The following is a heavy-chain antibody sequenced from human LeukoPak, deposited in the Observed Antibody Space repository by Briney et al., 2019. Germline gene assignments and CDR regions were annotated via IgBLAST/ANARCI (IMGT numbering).Heavy chain of an antibody. CDR3: AHQQIYSPYKWCDP. D-gene: IGHD5-12*01. CDR1: GFTISNYW. Sequence: GGSLRLSCRGSGFTISNYWMHWVPQAPGTALVWFSRIHPDGSITTYAHSVKARFTISRDNPKDTLYLQINTLRPEDTAVYYWAHQQIYSPYKWCDPWGQGTLVTVSS. V-gene: IGHV3-74*03. CDR2: IHPDGSIT. J-gene: IGHJ5*02.